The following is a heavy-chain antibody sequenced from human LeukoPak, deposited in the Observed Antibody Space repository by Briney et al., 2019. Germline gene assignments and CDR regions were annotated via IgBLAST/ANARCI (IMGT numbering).Heavy chain of an antibody. CDR2: LYYSGST. Sequence: SETLSLTCTVSGVSISSYHWSWLRQPPGKGLEWCGYLYYSGSTNYNPSLKSRVTISVDTSKNQFSLKLSSVAAADTAVYYCAREGVDSSGYLYYFDYWGQGTLVTVSS. D-gene: IGHD3-22*01. CDR1: GVSISSYH. J-gene: IGHJ4*02. V-gene: IGHV4-59*12. CDR3: AREGVDSSGYLYYFDY.